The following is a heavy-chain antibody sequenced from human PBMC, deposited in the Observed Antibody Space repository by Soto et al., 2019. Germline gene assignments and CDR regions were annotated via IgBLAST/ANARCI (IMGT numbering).Heavy chain of an antibody. V-gene: IGHV2-5*02. D-gene: IGHD3-10*01. J-gene: IGHJ5*02. CDR1: GFSLSTSGVG. CDR3: AHSITMVRGVIIGWFDP. Sequence: QITLKESGPTLVKPTQTLTLTCTFSGFSLSTSGVGVGWIRQPPGKALEWLALIYWDDDKRYSPSLKSRLTITKDTPKNQGVLTMTNMDPVDTATYYCAHSITMVRGVIIGWFDPWGQGTLVTVSS. CDR2: IYWDDDK.